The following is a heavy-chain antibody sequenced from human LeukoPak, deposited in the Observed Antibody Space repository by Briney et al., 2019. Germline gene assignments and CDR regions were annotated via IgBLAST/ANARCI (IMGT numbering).Heavy chain of an antibody. D-gene: IGHD3-10*01. Sequence: PGGSLRLSCAASGFTFSSYGMSWVRQAPGKGLVWVSRINSDGSSTSYADSVKGRFTISRDNAKNTLYLQMNSLRAEDTAVYYCARDRRITMVRGWFDSWGQGTLVAVSS. J-gene: IGHJ5*01. V-gene: IGHV3-74*01. CDR3: ARDRRITMVRGWFDS. CDR1: GFTFSSYG. CDR2: INSDGSST.